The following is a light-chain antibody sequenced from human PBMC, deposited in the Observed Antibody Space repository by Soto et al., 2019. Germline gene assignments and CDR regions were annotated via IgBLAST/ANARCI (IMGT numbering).Light chain of an antibody. Sequence: IEMTQTPSSVSASVGDRVTIPCRASQGISGWLAWYQQKPGKATKLLIYGASSLQGGVPSRFSGSGSGTDFTLTISSLQPEDFATYYCQQANSFPITFGQVTLLAIK. CDR3: QQANSFPIT. CDR2: GAS. CDR1: QGISGW. J-gene: IGKJ5*01. V-gene: IGKV1-12*01.